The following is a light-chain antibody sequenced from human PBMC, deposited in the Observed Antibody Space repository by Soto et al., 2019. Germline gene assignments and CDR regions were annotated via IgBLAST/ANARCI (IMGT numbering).Light chain of an antibody. CDR1: SSNIGAGYD. J-gene: IGLJ2*01. CDR2: GNS. Sequence: QSVLTQPPSVSGAPGQRVTISCTGSSSNIGAGYDVHWYQQFPGTAPKLLIYGNSNRPSGVPDRFSGSKSGTSASLAITWLQAEDEADYYCQSYDSSLSGVVFGGGTKLTVL. V-gene: IGLV1-40*01. CDR3: QSYDSSLSGVV.